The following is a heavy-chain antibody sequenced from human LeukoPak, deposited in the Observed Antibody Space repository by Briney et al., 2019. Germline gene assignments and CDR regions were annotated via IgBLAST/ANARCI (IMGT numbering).Heavy chain of an antibody. CDR3: ARASWVSTADAVR. V-gene: IGHV3-23*01. CDR2: MKGTGET. J-gene: IGHJ4*02. CDR1: GLSFSSFA. D-gene: IGHD3-16*01. Sequence: PGGSLTLSCAASGLSFSSFAMSWVRQAPARGPEWLSSMKGTGETFYADSVRGRCTLFRDGSRNTVYLQLNNLRVEDTAVYYCARASWVSTADAVRWGQGTVVTLSS.